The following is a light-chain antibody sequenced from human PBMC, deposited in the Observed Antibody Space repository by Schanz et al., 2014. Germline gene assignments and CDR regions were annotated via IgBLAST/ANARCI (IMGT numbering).Light chain of an antibody. V-gene: IGLV2-11*01. CDR3: SSYTTNSAPGVV. Sequence: QSALTQPRSVSGSPGQSVTISCTGTSSDVGAYNDVSWYQQHPGKAPKLMIYDVSNRPSGVPDRFSGSKSGNTASLTISGPQAEDEADYYCSSYTTNSAPGVVFGGGTKPTVL. J-gene: IGLJ2*01. CDR2: DVS. CDR1: SSDVGAYND.